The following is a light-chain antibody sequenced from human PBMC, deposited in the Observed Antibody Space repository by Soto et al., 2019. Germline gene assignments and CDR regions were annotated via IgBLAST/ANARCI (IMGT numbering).Light chain of an antibody. CDR3: QQYGSSPWT. J-gene: IGKJ5*01. CDR1: ESVTNY. Sequence: EVVLTQSPATLSLSPGERGTLSCSASESVTNYLAWYQQKPGQAPRVLIYGASSRATGIPDRFSGSGSGTDFTLTISRLEPEDFAVYYCQQYGSSPWTFGQGTRLEIK. CDR2: GAS. V-gene: IGKV3-20*01.